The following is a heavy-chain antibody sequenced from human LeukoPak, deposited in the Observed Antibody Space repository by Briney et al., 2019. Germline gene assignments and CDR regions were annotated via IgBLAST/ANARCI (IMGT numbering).Heavy chain of an antibody. CDR3: ARDKVGGYYYDSSGYGFCDY. Sequence: GGSLRLSCAASGFTFSSYAMHWVRQAPGKGLEWVAVISYDGSNKYYADSVKGRFTISRDNSKNTLYLQMNSLRAEDTAVYYCARDKVGGYYYDSSGYGFCDYWGQGTLVTVSS. CDR1: GFTFSSYA. CDR2: ISYDGSNK. V-gene: IGHV3-30*04. J-gene: IGHJ4*02. D-gene: IGHD3-22*01.